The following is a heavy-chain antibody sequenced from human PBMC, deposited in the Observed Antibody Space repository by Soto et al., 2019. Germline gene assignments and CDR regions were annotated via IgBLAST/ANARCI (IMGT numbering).Heavy chain of an antibody. Sequence: GGSLRLSCAASGFTFSDSYMGWIRQAPGKGLEWISYITFSGNTVYYADSVKGRFTISIDNSKNTLYLQMNCLRAEDTAVYYCAKDGYILTGYYNDYWGQGTLVTVSS. CDR3: AKDGYILTGYYNDY. CDR1: GFTFSDSY. V-gene: IGHV3-11*01. CDR2: ITFSGNTV. D-gene: IGHD3-9*01. J-gene: IGHJ4*02.